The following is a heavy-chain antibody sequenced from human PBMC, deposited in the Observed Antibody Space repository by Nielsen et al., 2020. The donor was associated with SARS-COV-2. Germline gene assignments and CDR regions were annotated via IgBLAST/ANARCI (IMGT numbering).Heavy chain of an antibody. D-gene: IGHD2-2*02. CDR1: GGSISSSSYY. CDR2: IYYSGST. CDR3: ARDSTAAIGGAWFDP. J-gene: IGHJ5*02. Sequence: SETLSLICTVSGGSISSSSYYWGWIRQPPGKGLEWIGSIYYSGSTYYNPSLKSRVTISVDTSKNQFSLNLTSVTAADTAVYYCARDSTAAIGGAWFDPWGQGTLVTVSS. V-gene: IGHV4-39*07.